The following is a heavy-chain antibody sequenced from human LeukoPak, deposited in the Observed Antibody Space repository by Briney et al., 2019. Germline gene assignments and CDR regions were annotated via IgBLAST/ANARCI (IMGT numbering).Heavy chain of an antibody. CDR3: AKAKLLWFGESQYYFDY. J-gene: IGHJ4*02. V-gene: IGHV3-23*01. Sequence: GESLRLSCAASGFTFSSYAMSWVRQAPGKGLEWVSAISGSGGSTYYADSVKGRFTISRDNSKNTLYLQMNSLRAEDTAVYYCAKAKLLWFGESQYYFDYRGQGTLVTVSS. D-gene: IGHD3-10*01. CDR1: GFTFSSYA. CDR2: ISGSGGST.